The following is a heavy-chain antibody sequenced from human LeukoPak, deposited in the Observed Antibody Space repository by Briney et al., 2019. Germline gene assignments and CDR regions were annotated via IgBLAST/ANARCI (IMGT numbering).Heavy chain of an antibody. CDR2: IWYDGSNK. CDR3: ARNLLLWPHYYYYGMDV. D-gene: IGHD2-2*01. Sequence: PGGSLRLSCAASGFTFSSYGTHWVRQAPGKGLEWVAVIWYDGSNKYYADSVKGRFTISRDNSKNTLYLQMNSLRAEDTAVYYCARNLLLWPHYYYYGMDVWDQGTTVTVSS. CDR1: GFTFSSYG. J-gene: IGHJ6*02. V-gene: IGHV3-33*01.